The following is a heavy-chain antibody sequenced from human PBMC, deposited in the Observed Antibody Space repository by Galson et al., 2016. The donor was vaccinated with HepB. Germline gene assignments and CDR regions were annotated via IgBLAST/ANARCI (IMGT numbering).Heavy chain of an antibody. CDR1: GFTFSNAW. CDR3: TTGEWGVGPTYQYYYYGMDV. J-gene: IGHJ6*02. V-gene: IGHV3-15*07. D-gene: IGHD1-26*01. Sequence: SLRLSCAASGFTFSNAWMNWVRQAPGKGLEWVGRIKCKIDGGTTDYAAPVKGRFIISRDDSINRLYLQMNSLKTEDTAVYYCTTGEWGVGPTYQYYYYGMDVWGQGTTVTVS. CDR2: IKCKIDGGTT.